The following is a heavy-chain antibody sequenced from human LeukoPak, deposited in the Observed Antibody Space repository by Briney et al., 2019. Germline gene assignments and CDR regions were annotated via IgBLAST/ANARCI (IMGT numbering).Heavy chain of an antibody. V-gene: IGHV4-34*01. Sequence: PSETLSLTCAVYGGSFSGYYWSWIRQPPGKGLEWIGEINHSGSTNYNPSLKSRVTISVDTSKNQFSLKLSSVTAADTAVYYCARSQYYYDSSGYLGDAFDIWGQGTMVTVSS. CDR1: GGSFSGYY. CDR3: ARSQYYYDSSGYLGDAFDI. D-gene: IGHD3-22*01. J-gene: IGHJ3*02. CDR2: INHSGST.